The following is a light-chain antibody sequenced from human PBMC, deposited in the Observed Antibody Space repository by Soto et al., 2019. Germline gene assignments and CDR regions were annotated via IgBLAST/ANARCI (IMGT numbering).Light chain of an antibody. CDR1: QSVSSY. J-gene: IGKJ5*01. CDR3: QQRSNWPSIT. V-gene: IGKV3-11*01. Sequence: ILLTQSPSTLSLSPGERATLSCRASQSVSSYLAWYQKKPGQAPRLLIYDASNRATGIPARFSGSGSGTDLTLTISSLEPEDFAVYYCQQRSNWPSITFGQGTRLEIK. CDR2: DAS.